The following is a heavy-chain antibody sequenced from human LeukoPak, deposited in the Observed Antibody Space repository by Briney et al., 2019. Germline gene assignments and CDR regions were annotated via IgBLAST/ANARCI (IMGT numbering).Heavy chain of an antibody. Sequence: SETLSLTCTVSGGSISSSSYYWGWIRQPPGKGLEWIGSIYYSGSTYYSPSLKSRVTISVDTSKNQFSLKLSSVTAADTAVYYCARREQQLVPYYYYYYMDVWGKGTTVTVSS. CDR1: GGSISSSSYY. CDR3: ARREQQLVPYYYYYYMDV. V-gene: IGHV4-39*01. J-gene: IGHJ6*03. D-gene: IGHD6-13*01. CDR2: IYYSGST.